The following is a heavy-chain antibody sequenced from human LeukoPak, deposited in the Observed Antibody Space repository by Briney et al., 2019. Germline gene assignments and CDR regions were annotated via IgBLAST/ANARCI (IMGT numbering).Heavy chain of an antibody. CDR1: GFTFRSYA. J-gene: IGHJ4*02. Sequence: GGSLRLSCAASGFTFRSYAMHWVRQAPGKGLEWVAVISYDGSNKYYADSVKGRFTISRDNSKNTLYLQMNSLRAEDTAVYYCARENGDRGGYYFDYWGQGTLVTVSS. D-gene: IGHD4-17*01. CDR2: ISYDGSNK. V-gene: IGHV3-30-3*01. CDR3: ARENGDRGGYYFDY.